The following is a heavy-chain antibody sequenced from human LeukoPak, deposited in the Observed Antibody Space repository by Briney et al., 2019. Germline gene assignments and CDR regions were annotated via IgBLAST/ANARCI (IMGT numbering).Heavy chain of an antibody. J-gene: IGHJ4*02. CDR3: AGRTKDCGGDCYYPL. CDR2: IIPIFGTA. D-gene: IGHD2-21*02. V-gene: IGHV1-69*05. Sequence: SVKVSCKASGGTFSSYAISWVRQAPGQGLEWMGGIIPIFGTANYAQKFQGRVTITTDESTSTAYIELSSLRSEDTAVYYCAGRTKDCGGDCYYPLWGQGTLVTVSS. CDR1: GGTFSSYA.